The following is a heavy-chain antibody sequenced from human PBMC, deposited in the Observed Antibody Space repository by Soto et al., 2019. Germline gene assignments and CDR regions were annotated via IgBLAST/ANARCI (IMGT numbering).Heavy chain of an antibody. CDR2: ISWNGVMI. J-gene: IGHJ5*02. CDR1: GFVFHDYA. CDR3: ARPGRFNFDVLTGSHFDT. Sequence: EVQLVESGGGLIQPGRSLRLSCAASGFVFHDYAMHWVRQAPGKGLEWVSGISWNGVMIAYADSVKGRFTISRDNAKNSLYLLMNSLRAEDTALYYCARPGRFNFDVLTGSHFDTWGQGTPVTVSS. D-gene: IGHD3-9*01. V-gene: IGHV3-9*01.